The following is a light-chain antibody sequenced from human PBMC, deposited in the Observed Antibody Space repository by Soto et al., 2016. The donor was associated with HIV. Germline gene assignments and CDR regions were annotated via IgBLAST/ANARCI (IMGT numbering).Light chain of an antibody. CDR3: QQLNSYHTWT. J-gene: IGKJ1*01. V-gene: IGKV1-9*01. CDR2: TAS. CDR1: QDISNY. Sequence: DIQLTQSPSFLSASVRDRVTITCRASQDISNYLAWYQQKPGKAPKLLIYTASTLQSGVPSRFSGSGSGTEFTLTISSLQPEDFATYCCQQLNSYHTWTFGQGTKVEIK.